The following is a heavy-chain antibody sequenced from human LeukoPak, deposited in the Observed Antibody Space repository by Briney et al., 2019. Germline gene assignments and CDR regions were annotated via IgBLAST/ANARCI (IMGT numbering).Heavy chain of an antibody. CDR1: GGSISSYY. J-gene: IGHJ6*03. CDR2: IYYSGST. V-gene: IGHV4-59*01. Sequence: PSETLSLTCTVSGGSISSYYWSWIRQPPGKGLEWIGYIYYSGSTNYNPSLKSRVTISVDPSKNQFSLKLTSVTAADTAVYYCARTTEGGYTYGYFYYYYMDVWGKGTTVTISS. D-gene: IGHD5-18*01. CDR3: ARTTEGGYTYGYFYYYYMDV.